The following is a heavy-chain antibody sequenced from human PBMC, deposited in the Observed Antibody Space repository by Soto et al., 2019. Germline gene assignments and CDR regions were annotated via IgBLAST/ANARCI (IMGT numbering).Heavy chain of an antibody. CDR1: GGSISSYY. J-gene: IGHJ5*02. CDR3: ARDHRDSSGYYPYNWFDP. D-gene: IGHD3-22*01. CDR2: IYTSGST. V-gene: IGHV4-4*07. Sequence: PSETLSLTCTVSGGSISSYYWSWIRQPAGKGLEWIGRIYTSGSTNYNPSLKSRVTMSVDTSKNQFSLKLSSVTAADTAVYHCARDHRDSSGYYPYNWFDPWGQGTLVTVSS.